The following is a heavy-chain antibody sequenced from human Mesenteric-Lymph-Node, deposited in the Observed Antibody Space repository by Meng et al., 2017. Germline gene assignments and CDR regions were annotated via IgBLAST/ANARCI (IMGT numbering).Heavy chain of an antibody. D-gene: IGHD5-12*01. V-gene: IGHV4-30-4*01. CDR1: GGSISSGDYY. CDR3: ARDLGVATSIAGFVY. J-gene: IGHJ4*02. CDR2: IYYSGST. Sequence: QVQLQESGPGLVKPSQTLSLICTVSGGSISSGDYYWGWTRQPPGKVLEWIGYIYYSGSTYYNPSLKSRVTISVDTSKNQFSLRLSSVTAADTAVYYCARDLGVATSIAGFVYWGQGTLVTVSS.